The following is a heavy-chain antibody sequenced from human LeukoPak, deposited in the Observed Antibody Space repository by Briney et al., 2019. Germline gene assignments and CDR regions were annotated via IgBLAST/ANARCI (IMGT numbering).Heavy chain of an antibody. D-gene: IGHD6-13*01. CDR2: ISYDGSNK. Sequence: GGSLRLSCAAPGFTFSSYAMHWVRQAPGKGLEWVAVISYDGSNKYYADSVKGRFTISRDNSKNTLYLQMNSLRAEDTAVYYCARALNGIAAAGTSGYYYYGMDVWGQGTTVTVSS. V-gene: IGHV3-30-3*01. CDR1: GFTFSSYA. CDR3: ARALNGIAAAGTSGYYYYGMDV. J-gene: IGHJ6*02.